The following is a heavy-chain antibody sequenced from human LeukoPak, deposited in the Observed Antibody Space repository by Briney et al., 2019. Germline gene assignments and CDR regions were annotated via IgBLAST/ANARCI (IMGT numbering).Heavy chain of an antibody. CDR3: AKDSYGSGSYYNVDYFDY. CDR2: ISGSGGST. Sequence: TGGSLRLSCAASGFTFSSYAMSWVRQAPGKGLEWVSAISGSGGSTYYADSVKGRFTISRDNSKNTLCLQMNSLRAEDTAVYYCAKDSYGSGSYYNVDYFDYWGQGTLVTVSS. J-gene: IGHJ4*02. D-gene: IGHD3-10*01. V-gene: IGHV3-23*01. CDR1: GFTFSSYA.